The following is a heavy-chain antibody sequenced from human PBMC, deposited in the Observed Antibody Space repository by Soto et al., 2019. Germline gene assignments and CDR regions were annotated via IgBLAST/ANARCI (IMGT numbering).Heavy chain of an antibody. V-gene: IGHV1-18*01. Sequence: QVQVVQSGDEVKKPGASVKVSCKASGYTFTNYGFSWVRQAPGQGLEWMGWISGYNGNTKYAEKFQGRVTMTTDTATSTAHMELRSLRSDDTAVYYCERAGQAPYYYYGMDVWGQGTAVTVSS. CDR2: ISGYNGNT. J-gene: IGHJ6*02. CDR1: GYTFTNYG. CDR3: ERAGQAPYYYYGMDV.